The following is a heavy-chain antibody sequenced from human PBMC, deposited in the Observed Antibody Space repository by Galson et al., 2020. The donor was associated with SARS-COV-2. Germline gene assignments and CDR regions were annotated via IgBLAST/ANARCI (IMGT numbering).Heavy chain of an antibody. CDR3: ARHEGTAFYYFDY. CDR2: IYHSGST. CDR1: GGSISNSNHY. Sequence: SETLSLTCTVSGGSISNSNHYWGWIRQPPGKGLEWIGSIYHSGSTYNNPSLKSRVTISIDTSKNQFSLKLSSVTAADTAVYYCARHEGTAFYYFDYWGQGTLVTVSS. V-gene: IGHV4-39*01. D-gene: IGHD2-21*02. J-gene: IGHJ4*02.